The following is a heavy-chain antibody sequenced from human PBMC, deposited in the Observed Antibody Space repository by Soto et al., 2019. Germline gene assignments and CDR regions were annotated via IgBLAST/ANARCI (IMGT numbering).Heavy chain of an antibody. V-gene: IGHV5-51*01. CDR3: ARKDKSGYFNWFDP. CDR2: IFPSDSDT. CDR1: GYRFTSYW. J-gene: IGHJ5*02. D-gene: IGHD3-22*01. Sequence: GESLKISCRTSGYRFTSYWIAWVRQMPGKGLEWMGIIFPSDSDTRYSPSFQGQVTISADRSTSTVFLQWASLKASDTAVYFCARKDKSGYFNWFDPWGQAPWSPSP.